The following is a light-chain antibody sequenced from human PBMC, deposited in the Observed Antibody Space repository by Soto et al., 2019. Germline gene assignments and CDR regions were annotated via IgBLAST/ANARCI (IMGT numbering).Light chain of an antibody. CDR1: SSDVGGYNY. CDR2: GVS. J-gene: IGLJ3*02. Sequence: QSALTQPASVSGSPGQSITISCTGTSSDVGGYNYVSWYQEHPGKAPKLMIYGVSNRPSGVSSRFSGSKSGNTASLTISGLQADDEADYYCSSYTSSMTLVFGGGTKVTVL. V-gene: IGLV2-14*01. CDR3: SSYTSSMTLV.